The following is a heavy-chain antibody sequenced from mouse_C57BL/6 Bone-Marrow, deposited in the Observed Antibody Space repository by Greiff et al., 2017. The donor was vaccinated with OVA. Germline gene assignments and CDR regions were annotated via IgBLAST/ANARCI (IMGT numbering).Heavy chain of an antibody. J-gene: IGHJ1*03. D-gene: IGHD1-1*01. CDR2: IDPYSGGT. CDR1: GYTFTSYW. V-gene: IGHV1-72*01. CDR3: ARSITTVVATMRYFDV. Sequence: QVQLQQPGAELVKPGASVKLSCKASGYTFTSYWMHWVKQRPGRGLEWIGRIDPYSGGTKYNEKFKSKATLTVDKPSSTAYMQLSSLTSEDSAVYYCARSITTVVATMRYFDVWGTGTTVTVSS.